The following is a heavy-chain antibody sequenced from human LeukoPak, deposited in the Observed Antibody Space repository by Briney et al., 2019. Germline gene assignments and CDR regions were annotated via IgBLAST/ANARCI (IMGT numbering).Heavy chain of an antibody. Sequence: ASVKVSCKASGYTFTSYGISWVRQAPGQGLEWMGWISAYNGNTNYAQKLQGRVTMTTDTSTSTAYMELRSLRSDDTAVYYCARVDYDILTGYYNRNLFDPWGQGTLVTVSS. V-gene: IGHV1-18*04. CDR2: ISAYNGNT. D-gene: IGHD3-9*01. CDR3: ARVDYDILTGYYNRNLFDP. CDR1: GYTFTSYG. J-gene: IGHJ5*02.